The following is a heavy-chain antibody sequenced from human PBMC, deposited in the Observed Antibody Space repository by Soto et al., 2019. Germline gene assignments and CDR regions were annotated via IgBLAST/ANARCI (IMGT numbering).Heavy chain of an antibody. Sequence: SETLSLTCTVSGGSISGSNYYWGWIRQPPGQGLEWIGSIYYSGSTYYNPSLKSRVTISVDTSNNQFSLKLSSVTAADTAIYYCARRLWTSYTIDYWGQGTLVTVSS. CDR1: GGSISGSNYY. CDR3: ARRLWTSYTIDY. D-gene: IGHD3-3*01. CDR2: IYYSGST. V-gene: IGHV4-39*01. J-gene: IGHJ4*02.